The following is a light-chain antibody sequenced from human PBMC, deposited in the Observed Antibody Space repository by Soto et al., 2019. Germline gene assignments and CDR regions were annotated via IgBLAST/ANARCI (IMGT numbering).Light chain of an antibody. CDR1: QSISIY. CDR3: QQSYSTLYT. V-gene: IGKV1-39*01. J-gene: IGKJ2*01. Sequence: DIQMTQSPSSLSASVGDRVTITCRASQSISIYLNWFQQKPWKAPKLLISAASTLQSGVPSRFSGSGSGTDFTLTISSLQPEDFATYYCQQSYSTLYTFGQGTKLEI. CDR2: AAS.